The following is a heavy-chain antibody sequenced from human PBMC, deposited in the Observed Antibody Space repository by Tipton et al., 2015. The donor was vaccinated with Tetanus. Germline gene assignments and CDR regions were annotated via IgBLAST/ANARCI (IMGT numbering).Heavy chain of an antibody. V-gene: IGHV4-61*08. Sequence: TLSLTCSVSGASLRSGDYHWSWIRQPPGKGLEWLAYISGSGTTNSNYYLKSRITMTRDTSRNQISLTLTSVTAADTAVYYCARANYDSFKKGPFDSWGQGSLVIVSS. J-gene: IGHJ4*02. D-gene: IGHD3-3*01. CDR1: GASLRSGDYH. CDR3: ARANYDSFKKGPFDS. CDR2: ISGSGTT.